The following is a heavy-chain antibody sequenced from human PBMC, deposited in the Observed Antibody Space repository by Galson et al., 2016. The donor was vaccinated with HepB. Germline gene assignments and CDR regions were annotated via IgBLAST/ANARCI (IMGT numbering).Heavy chain of an antibody. J-gene: IGHJ4*02. V-gene: IGHV3-23*01. CDR1: GLTFSSYA. CDR2: ISDSGRST. D-gene: IGHD3-3*01. CDR3: AKVVLGVGAAQYYFDS. Sequence: SLRLSCAASGLTFSSYAMSWVRQAPGKGLEWVSSISDSGRSTYYADSVKGRFTISRDNSKNTLFVQMNSLRAEDTAVYYCAKVVLGVGAAQYYFDSWGQGTLVTVSS.